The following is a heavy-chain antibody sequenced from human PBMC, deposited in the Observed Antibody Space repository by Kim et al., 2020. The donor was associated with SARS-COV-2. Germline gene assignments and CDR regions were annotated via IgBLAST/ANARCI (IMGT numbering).Heavy chain of an antibody. CDR2: ILPIFGTA. V-gene: IGHV1-69*13. Sequence: SVKVSCKASGGTFSSYAISWVRQAPGQGLEWMGGILPIFGTANYAQKFQGRVTITADESTSTAYMELSSLRSEDTAVYYCAYNGRLPGGYYYYYGMDVWGQGTTVTVSS. CDR3: AYNGRLPGGYYYYYGMDV. CDR1: GGTFSSYA. J-gene: IGHJ6*02. D-gene: IGHD6-25*01.